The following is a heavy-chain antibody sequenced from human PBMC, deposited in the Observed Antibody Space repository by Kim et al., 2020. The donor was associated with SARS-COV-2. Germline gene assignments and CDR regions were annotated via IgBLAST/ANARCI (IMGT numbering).Heavy chain of an antibody. D-gene: IGHD3-16*01. J-gene: IGHJ4*02. Sequence: SETLSLTCTVSGGSISSSSYYWGWIRQPPGKGLEWIGSIYYSGSTYYNPSLKSRFTISLDTSKNQFSLKLSSLTAADTAVYYCARHRPRVWGPFDYWGQGTLVTVSS. V-gene: IGHV4-39*01. CDR2: IYYSGST. CDR1: GGSISSSSYY. CDR3: ARHRPRVWGPFDY.